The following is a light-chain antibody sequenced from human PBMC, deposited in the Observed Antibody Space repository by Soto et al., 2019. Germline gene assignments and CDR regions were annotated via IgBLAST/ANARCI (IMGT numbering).Light chain of an antibody. CDR2: AAS. Sequence: DIQITHSPSSLSADVGDSVTITCRASQGIATYLAWYQQKPGKAPKLLISAASTLHRGVPSRFSGSGSGTEFTLTISSLQPEDFATYYCLQYRSFPRTFGQGTKVDIK. J-gene: IGKJ1*01. CDR3: LQYRSFPRT. CDR1: QGIATY. V-gene: IGKV1-17*01.